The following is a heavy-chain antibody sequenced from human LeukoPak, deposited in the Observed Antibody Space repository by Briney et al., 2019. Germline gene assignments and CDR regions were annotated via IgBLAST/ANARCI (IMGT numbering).Heavy chain of an antibody. J-gene: IGHJ6*02. Sequence: GGSLRLSCAASGFTVSSNYMSWVRQAPGKGLEWVSVIYSGGSTYYADSVKGAFTISRHNSKNTLYLQMNSLRAEDTAVYYCARDQGSRHTNGVYYYGMDVWGQGTTVTVSS. CDR2: IYSGGST. V-gene: IGHV3-53*04. D-gene: IGHD6-13*01. CDR1: GFTVSSNY. CDR3: ARDQGSRHTNGVYYYGMDV.